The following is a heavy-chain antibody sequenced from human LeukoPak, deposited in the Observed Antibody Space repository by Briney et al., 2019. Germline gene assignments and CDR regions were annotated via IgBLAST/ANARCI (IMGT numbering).Heavy chain of an antibody. CDR1: GFTFDDYA. CDR3: AKVGRRTVAGTGVFDY. D-gene: IGHD6-19*01. V-gene: IGHV3-9*01. Sequence: PGRSLRLSCAASGFTFDDYAMHWARQAPGKGLEWVSGISWNSGSIGYADSVKGRFTISRDNAKNSLYLQMNSLRAEDTALYYCAKVGRRTVAGTGVFDYWGQGTLVTVSS. CDR2: ISWNSGSI. J-gene: IGHJ4*02.